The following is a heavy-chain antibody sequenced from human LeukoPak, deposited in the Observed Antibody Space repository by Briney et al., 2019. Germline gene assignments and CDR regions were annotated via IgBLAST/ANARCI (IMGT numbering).Heavy chain of an antibody. CDR2: IIPILGIA. Sequence: ASVKVSCKASGYTFTSYDINWVRQAPGQGLEWMGRIIPILGIANYAQKFQGRVTITADKSTSTAYMELSSLRSEDTAVYYCDGYDSSGYYAFDIWGQGTMVTVSS. J-gene: IGHJ3*02. V-gene: IGHV1-69*04. CDR1: GYTFTSYD. D-gene: IGHD3-22*01. CDR3: DGYDSSGYYAFDI.